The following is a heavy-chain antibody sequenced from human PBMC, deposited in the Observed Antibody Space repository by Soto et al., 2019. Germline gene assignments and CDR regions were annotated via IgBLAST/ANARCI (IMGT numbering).Heavy chain of an antibody. D-gene: IGHD2-15*01. CDR2: IIPIFGTA. CDR3: ARDEKYCSGGSCLYGMDV. Sequence: SVKVSFKASGGTFSSYAISWVRQAPGQGLEWMGGIIPIFGTANYAQKFQGRVTITADESTSTAYMELSSLRSEDTAVYYCARDEKYCSGGSCLYGMDVWGQGTTVTVSS. J-gene: IGHJ6*02. V-gene: IGHV1-69*13. CDR1: GGTFSSYA.